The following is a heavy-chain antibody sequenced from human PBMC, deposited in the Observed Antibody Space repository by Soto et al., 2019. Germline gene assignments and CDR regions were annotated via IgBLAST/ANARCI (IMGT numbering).Heavy chain of an antibody. J-gene: IGHJ4*02. Sequence: QVQLVESGGGLVKPXGXLRLSCAVSGFTFSDYHMSWIRQAPGKGLEWVSFIESRGRTISYADSVKGRFTISRDNANNSLFLQMNSLRAEDTAVYYCVRQAARNYFDFWGQGTLLTVSS. V-gene: IGHV3-11*01. CDR1: GFTFSDYH. D-gene: IGHD6-6*01. CDR3: VRQAARNYFDF. CDR2: IESRGRTI.